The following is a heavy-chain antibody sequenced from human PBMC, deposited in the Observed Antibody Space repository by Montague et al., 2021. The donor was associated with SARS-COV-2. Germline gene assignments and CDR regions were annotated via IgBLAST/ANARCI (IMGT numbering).Heavy chain of an antibody. V-gene: IGHV4-59*08. Sequence: SETLSLTCTVSGGSISSYYWSWIRQPPGKGLEWLGYVYYRGSTYXNSSLKSRLSISEDTSKNQFSLRLTSVTAADTAVYYCARSVDTAMAGDNWFDPWGQGTLVIVSS. CDR3: ARSVDTAMAGDNWFDP. CDR2: VYYRGST. J-gene: IGHJ5*02. D-gene: IGHD5-18*01. CDR1: GGSISSYY.